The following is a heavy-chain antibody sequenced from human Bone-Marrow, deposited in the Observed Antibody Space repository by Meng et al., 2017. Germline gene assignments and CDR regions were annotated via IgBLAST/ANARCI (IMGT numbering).Heavy chain of an antibody. D-gene: IGHD6-19*01. Sequence: VQLQQWGAGLLKPSETLSLTWAVYGGSFSGYYWSWIRQPPGKGLEWIGEINHSGSTNYNPSLKSRVTISVDTSKNQFSLKLSSVTAADTAVYYCARGVRVAGTDYWGQGTLVTVSS. J-gene: IGHJ4*02. CDR3: ARGVRVAGTDY. CDR2: INHSGST. V-gene: IGHV4-34*01. CDR1: GGSFSGYY.